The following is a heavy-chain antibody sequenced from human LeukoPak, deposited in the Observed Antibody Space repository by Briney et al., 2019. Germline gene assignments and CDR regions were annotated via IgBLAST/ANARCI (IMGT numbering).Heavy chain of an antibody. CDR2: INHSGST. CDR1: GGSFSGYY. J-gene: IGHJ4*02. CDR3: AGYATTVTTNDY. V-gene: IGHV4-34*01. D-gene: IGHD4-17*01. Sequence: SETLSLTCTVYGGSFSGYYWSWIRQPPGKGLEWIGEINHSGSTNYNLSLKSRVTISVDTSKNQFSLRLSSVSAADTAVYYCAGYATTVTTNDYWGQGTLVTVSS.